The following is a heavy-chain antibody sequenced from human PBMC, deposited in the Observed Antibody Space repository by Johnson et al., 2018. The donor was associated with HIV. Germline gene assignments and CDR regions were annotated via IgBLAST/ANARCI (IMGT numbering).Heavy chain of an antibody. D-gene: IGHD6-6*01. CDR2: ISYDGSNK. J-gene: IGHJ3*02. Sequence: QVQLVESGGGVVQPGRSLRLSCAASGFTFSSYAMHWVRQAPGKGLEWVAVISYDGSNKYYADSVKGRFTISRDNSKNTLYLQMNSLRAEDTAVYYCARDILGYSSSVLDAFDIWGQGTMVTVSS. V-gene: IGHV3-30*04. CDR1: GFTFSSYA. CDR3: ARDILGYSSSVLDAFDI.